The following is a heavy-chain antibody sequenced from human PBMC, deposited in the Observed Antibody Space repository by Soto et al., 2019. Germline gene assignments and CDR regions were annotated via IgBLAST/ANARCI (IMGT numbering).Heavy chain of an antibody. J-gene: IGHJ5*02. Sequence: QVQLVQSGAEVKKPGSSVKVSCKASGGTFSSYAISWVRQAPGQGLEWMGGIIPIFGTANYAQKFQGRVTITADESTSTAYMERSSLRSEDTAVYYCARDRGSPRCSSTSCYTAPSWFDPGGQGTLVTVSS. V-gene: IGHV1-69*01. D-gene: IGHD2-2*02. CDR1: GGTFSSYA. CDR3: ARDRGSPRCSSTSCYTAPSWFDP. CDR2: IIPIFGTA.